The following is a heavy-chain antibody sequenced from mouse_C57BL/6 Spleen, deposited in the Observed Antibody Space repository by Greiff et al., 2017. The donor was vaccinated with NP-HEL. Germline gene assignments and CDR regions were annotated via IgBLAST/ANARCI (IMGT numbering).Heavy chain of an antibody. CDR2: IWRGGST. D-gene: IGHD1-1*01. J-gene: IGHJ4*01. Sequence: VKLMESGPGLVQPSQSLSITCTVSGFSLTSYGVHWVRQSPGKGLEWLGVIWRGGSTDYNAAFMSRLSISNDNSKSQVFIIMNSLQAVDTAIHYCATPLYSYGKGYAMDYWGQGTSVTVSS. CDR3: ATPLYSYGKGYAMDY. V-gene: IGHV2-5*01. CDR1: GFSLTSYG.